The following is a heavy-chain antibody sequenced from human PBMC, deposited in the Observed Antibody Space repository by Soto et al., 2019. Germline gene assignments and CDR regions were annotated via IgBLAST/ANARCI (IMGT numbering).Heavy chain of an antibody. V-gene: IGHV3-49*04. J-gene: IGHJ1*01. Sequence: GGSLRLSCTASGFTFGDYAMSWVRQAPGKGLEWVGFIRSKAYGGTTEYAASVKGRFTISRDDSKSIAYLQMNSLKTEDTAVYYCTREHNSSSWYYFQHWGQGTLVTVSS. D-gene: IGHD6-13*01. CDR1: GFTFGDYA. CDR3: TREHNSSSWYYFQH. CDR2: IRSKAYGGTT.